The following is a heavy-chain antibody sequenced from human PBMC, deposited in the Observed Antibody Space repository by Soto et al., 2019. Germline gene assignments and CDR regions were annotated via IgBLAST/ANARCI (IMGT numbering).Heavy chain of an antibody. D-gene: IGHD3-22*01. V-gene: IGHV4-30-4*01. CDR2: IYYSGST. Sequence: TLSLSWTGSGGSISCGGYYWSWIREPPGKVLEWIVYIYYSGSTYYNPSLKSRVTISVDTSKNQFSLKLSSVTDADTAVYYCARVTGMVTVVDTKLAFDIWGQGTMVTVSS. CDR1: GGSISCGGYY. J-gene: IGHJ3*02. CDR3: ARVTGMVTVVDTKLAFDI.